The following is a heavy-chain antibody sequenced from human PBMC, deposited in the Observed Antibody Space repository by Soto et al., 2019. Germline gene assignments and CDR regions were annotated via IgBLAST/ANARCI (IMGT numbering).Heavy chain of an antibody. J-gene: IGHJ4*02. D-gene: IGHD3-3*01. V-gene: IGHV1-3*01. CDR2: INAGNGNT. CDR1: GYTFTSYA. CDR3: ARSSYDFWSGYPGDY. Sequence: QVQLVQSGAEVKKPGASVKVSCKASGYTFTSYAMHWVRQAPGXXXEWMGWINAGNGNTKYSQKFQGRVTITRDTSASTAYMELSSLRSEDTAVYYCARSSYDFWSGYPGDYWGQGTLVTVSS.